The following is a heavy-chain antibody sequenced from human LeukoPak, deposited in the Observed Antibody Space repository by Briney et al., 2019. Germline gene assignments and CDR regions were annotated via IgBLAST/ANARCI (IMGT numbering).Heavy chain of an antibody. CDR1: GYSFTNYW. V-gene: IGHV5-51*01. Sequence: GESLKISCKGSGYSFTNYWIGWVRQMPGKGLEWMGIIYPGDSDTRYSPSFQGQVTISADKSISTAYLQWSSLKASDTAMYYCARGSAAGAFHDAFDIWGQGTMVTVSS. CDR2: IYPGDSDT. J-gene: IGHJ3*02. D-gene: IGHD6-13*01. CDR3: ARGSAAGAFHDAFDI.